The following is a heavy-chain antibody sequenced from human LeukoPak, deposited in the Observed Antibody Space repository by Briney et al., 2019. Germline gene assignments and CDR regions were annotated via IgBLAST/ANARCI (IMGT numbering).Heavy chain of an antibody. J-gene: IGHJ6*03. Sequence: SETLSLTGAVYGGSFSGYYWSWIRQPPGKGLEWIGEINHSGSTNYNPSLKSRVTISVDTSKNQFSLKLSSVTAADTAVYYCARDGYCSGGSCSSSSYYYYMDVWGKGTTVTVSS. CDR3: ARDGYCSGGSCSSSSYYYYMDV. CDR1: GGSFSGYY. CDR2: INHSGST. D-gene: IGHD2-15*01. V-gene: IGHV4-34*01.